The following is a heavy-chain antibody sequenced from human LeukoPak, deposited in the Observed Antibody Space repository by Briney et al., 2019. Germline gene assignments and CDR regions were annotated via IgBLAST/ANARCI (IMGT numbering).Heavy chain of an antibody. CDR3: ARPPTGTSYYYYGMDV. CDR1: CVSFSVYY. J-gene: IGHJ6*02. CDR2: INHSGST. Sequence: SETLSLPCAVYCVSFSVYYWSWIRQPPGKGLEWMGEINHSGSTNYNPSLKSRVTISVATSKNQFSLKLSSVAAADAAVYYCARPPTGTSYYYYGMDVWGQGTTVTVSS. D-gene: IGHD4-4*01. V-gene: IGHV4-34*01.